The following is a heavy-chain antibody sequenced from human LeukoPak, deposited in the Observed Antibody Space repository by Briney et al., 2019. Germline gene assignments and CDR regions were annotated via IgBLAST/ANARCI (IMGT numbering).Heavy chain of an antibody. CDR1: GFTFNNFW. CDR3: VAGTTY. D-gene: IGHD6-19*01. V-gene: IGHV3-7*05. CDR2: IKQDGSQK. J-gene: IGHJ4*02. Sequence: GGSLRLSCAASGFTFNNFWMTWVRQAPGKGLEWVAIIKQDGSQKYYVDSVKGRFTISRDNARNPLYLQMNSLRAEDTAVYWAVAGTTYWGEGTLVTVSS.